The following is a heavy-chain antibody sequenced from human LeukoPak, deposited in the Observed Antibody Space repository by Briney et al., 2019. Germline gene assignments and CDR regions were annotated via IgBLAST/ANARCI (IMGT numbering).Heavy chain of an antibody. Sequence: PSETLSLTCTVSGGSISSYYWSWIRQSPGKGLECIGYIHYTGSTNYNPSLKSRVTISVETSKNQFSLKLSSVTAADTAVYYCARAPGSSWYDYYYYYMDVWGKGTTVTISS. J-gene: IGHJ6*03. V-gene: IGHV4-59*08. CDR2: IHYTGST. CDR1: GGSISSYY. D-gene: IGHD6-13*01. CDR3: ARAPGSSWYDYYYYYMDV.